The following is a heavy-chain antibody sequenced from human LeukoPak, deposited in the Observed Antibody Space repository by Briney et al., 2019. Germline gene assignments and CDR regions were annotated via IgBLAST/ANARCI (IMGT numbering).Heavy chain of an antibody. V-gene: IGHV3-23*01. CDR1: GFTFSSYA. CDR3: AKTTAGYSSGRYPGWPVDY. Sequence: GGSLRLSCAASGFTFSSYAIYWVRQAPGKGLEWVSGISGIAGDTYFADSVKGRFTISRDNSKNTVFLQMDSLRAEDTAVYYCAKTTAGYSSGRYPGWPVDYWGQGTLVTVSS. CDR2: ISGIAGDT. D-gene: IGHD6-19*01. J-gene: IGHJ4*02.